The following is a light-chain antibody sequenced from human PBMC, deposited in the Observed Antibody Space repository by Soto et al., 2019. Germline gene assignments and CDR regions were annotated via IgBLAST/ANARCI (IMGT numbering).Light chain of an antibody. V-gene: IGLV2-14*01. Sequence: QSALTQPASVSGSPGQSITISCTGTSSDVGGYKFVSWYQQHPGTAPTFMIYEVSNRPSGVSSRFSGSKSGNTASLTISGLQAEDEADYFCGSYTGSIYVFGNGTKLTVL. CDR2: EVS. J-gene: IGLJ1*01. CDR3: GSYTGSIYV. CDR1: SSDVGGYKF.